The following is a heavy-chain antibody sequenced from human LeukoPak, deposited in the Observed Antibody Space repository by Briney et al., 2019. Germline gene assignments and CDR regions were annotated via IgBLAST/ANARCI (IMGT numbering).Heavy chain of an antibody. CDR1: GGSFSGYY. CDR3: ARGVAGAHDY. J-gene: IGHJ4*02. Sequence: KTSETLSLTCAVYGGSFSGYYWSWIRQPPGKGLEWIGEINHSGSTNYNPSLKSRVTISVDTSKNQLSLKLSSVTAADTAVYYCARGVAGAHDYWGQGTLVTVSS. CDR2: INHSGST. V-gene: IGHV4-34*01. D-gene: IGHD1-26*01.